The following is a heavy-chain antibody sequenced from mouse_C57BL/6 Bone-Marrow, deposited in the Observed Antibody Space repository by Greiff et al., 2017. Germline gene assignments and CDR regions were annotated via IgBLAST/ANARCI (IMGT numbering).Heavy chain of an antibody. D-gene: IGHD2-3*01. CDR3: ARDDGYFDYFDY. CDR1: GYTFTDYN. J-gene: IGHJ2*01. Sequence: EVQRVESGPELVKPGASVKIPCKASGYTFTDYNMDWVKQSHGKSLEWIGDINPNNGGTIYNQKFKGKATLTVEKSSSTAYMELRSLTSEDTAVYYCARDDGYFDYFDYWGQGTTLTVSS. V-gene: IGHV1-18*01. CDR2: INPNNGGT.